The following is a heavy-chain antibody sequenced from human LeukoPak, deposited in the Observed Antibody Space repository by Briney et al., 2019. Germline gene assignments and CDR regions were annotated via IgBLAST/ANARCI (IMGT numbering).Heavy chain of an antibody. J-gene: IGHJ4*02. CDR1: EFTFSSYA. CDR2: ISGSGGSA. V-gene: IGHV3-23*01. D-gene: IGHD3-16*01. CDR3: AKGYYDYVWGSYYFDY. Sequence: GGSLRLSCAASEFTFSSYAMSWVRQAPGKGLEWVSVISGSGGSAYYADSVKGRFTISRDNSENTLYLQMNSLRAEDTAVYYCAKGYYDYVWGSYYFDYWGQGTLVTVSS.